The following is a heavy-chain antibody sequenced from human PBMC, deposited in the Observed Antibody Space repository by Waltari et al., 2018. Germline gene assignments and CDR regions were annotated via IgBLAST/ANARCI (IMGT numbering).Heavy chain of an antibody. J-gene: IGHJ4*02. CDR1: GFTFFVHE. CDR3: ARGGLNNYYNSFDN. V-gene: IGHV3-48*03. D-gene: IGHD3-10*01. CDR2: IGSSDTTT. Sequence: EAQLVESGGGLVQSGGSLSLSCVASGFTFFVHEMNWVRQAPGRGLEWLSSIGSSDTTTSYADSVKGRFTISRDNAKNSVFLQMDSLRAADTAVYFCARGGLNNYYNSFDNWGEGTLVTVSS.